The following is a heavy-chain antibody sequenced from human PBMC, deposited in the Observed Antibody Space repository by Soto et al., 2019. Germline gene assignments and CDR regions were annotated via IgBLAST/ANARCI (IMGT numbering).Heavy chain of an antibody. CDR1: GFSLNTTGVG. CDR2: IYWDDDK. J-gene: IGHJ5*02. CDR3: AHRGNAISGNSFDP. Sequence: SGPTLVSPTQTLTLTCTFSGFSLNTTGVGVGWIRQPPGKALEWLALIYWDDDKRYRPSLKKKVTITKDTSKNQVVLTMTNMEPVDTVYYYSAHRGNAISGNSFDPWGQGTLVTVSS. D-gene: IGHD3-3*01. V-gene: IGHV2-5*02.